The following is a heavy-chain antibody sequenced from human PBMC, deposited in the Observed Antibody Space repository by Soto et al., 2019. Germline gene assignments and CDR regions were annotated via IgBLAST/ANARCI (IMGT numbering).Heavy chain of an antibody. D-gene: IGHD5-12*01. CDR1: GGSFSGYY. V-gene: IGHV4-34*01. Sequence: ETLSLTCAVYGGSFSGYYWSWIRQPPGKGLEWIGEINHSGSTNYNPSLKSRVTISVDTSKNQFSLKLSSVTAADTAVYYCARGGISVATIIDYWGQGTLVTVSS. J-gene: IGHJ4*02. CDR2: INHSGST. CDR3: ARGGISVATIIDY.